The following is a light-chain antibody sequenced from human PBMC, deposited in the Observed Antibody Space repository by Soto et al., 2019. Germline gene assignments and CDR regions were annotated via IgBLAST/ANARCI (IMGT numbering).Light chain of an antibody. V-gene: IGKV1-5*03. CDR3: QHYNNYPWT. CDR2: KAS. J-gene: IGKJ1*01. CDR1: QSINKW. Sequence: DIQMTQSPSTLSASPGDRVIITCRASQSINKWLAWYQQRPGEAPKLLIYKASNLQSGVPSRFSGSGSGTEFTLTISSLQPADFATYYCQHYNNYPWTFGQGTKVEIK.